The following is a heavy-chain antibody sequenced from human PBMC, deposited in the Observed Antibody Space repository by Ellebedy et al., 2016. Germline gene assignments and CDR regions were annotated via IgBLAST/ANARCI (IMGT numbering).Heavy chain of an antibody. J-gene: IGHJ4*02. CDR3: ARGPPITMVRGVINPPGYYFDY. CDR1: GYTFTSYA. CDR2: INTNTGNP. V-gene: IGHV7-4-1*02. Sequence: ASVKVSCKASGYTFTSYAMNWVRQAPGQGLEWMGWINTNTGNPTYAQGFTGRFVFSLDTSVGTAYLQISSLKAEDTAVYYCARGPPITMVRGVINPPGYYFDYWGQGTLVTVSS. D-gene: IGHD3-10*01.